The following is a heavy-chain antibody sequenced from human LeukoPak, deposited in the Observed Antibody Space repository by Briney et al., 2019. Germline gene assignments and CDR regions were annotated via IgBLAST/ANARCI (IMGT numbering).Heavy chain of an antibody. D-gene: IGHD3-10*01. Sequence: GASVKVSCKASGYTFTSYGISWVRQAPGQGLEWMGWISAYNGNTNYAQKLQGRVTMTTDTSTSTAYMELRSLRSDDTAVYYCARISYADILLWFGISHPGFDYWGQGTLVTVSS. J-gene: IGHJ4*02. CDR1: GYTFTSYG. V-gene: IGHV1-18*01. CDR3: ARISYADILLWFGISHPGFDY. CDR2: ISAYNGNT.